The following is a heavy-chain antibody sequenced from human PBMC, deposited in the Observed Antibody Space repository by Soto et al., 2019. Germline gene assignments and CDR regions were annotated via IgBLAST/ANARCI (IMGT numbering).Heavy chain of an antibody. D-gene: IGHD2-21*01. Sequence: PXGSLRLSCAASGFTFSSYAMSWVRQAPGKGLEWVSAISGSGGSTYYADSVKGRFTISRDNSKNTLYLQMNSLRAEDTAVYYCAKVIRIAVSIHYYGMDVWGQGTTVTV. J-gene: IGHJ6*02. CDR3: AKVIRIAVSIHYYGMDV. CDR2: ISGSGGST. CDR1: GFTFSSYA. V-gene: IGHV3-23*01.